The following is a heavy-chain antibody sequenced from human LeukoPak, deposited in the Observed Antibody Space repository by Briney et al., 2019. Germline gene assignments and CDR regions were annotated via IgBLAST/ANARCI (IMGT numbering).Heavy chain of an antibody. J-gene: IGHJ5*02. V-gene: IGHV3-21*01. Sequence: KPGGSLRLSCAASGFTFSSYSMNWVRQAPGKGLEWVSSISSSSSYIYYADSVKGRFTISRDNAKNSLYLQMNSLRAEDTAVYYCARDDCSSTSCYWFDPWGQGTLVTVSS. CDR2: ISSSSSYI. D-gene: IGHD2-2*01. CDR1: GFTFSSYS. CDR3: ARDDCSSTSCYWFDP.